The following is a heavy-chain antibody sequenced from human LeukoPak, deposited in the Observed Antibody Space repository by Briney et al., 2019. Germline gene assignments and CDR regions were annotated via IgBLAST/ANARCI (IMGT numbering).Heavy chain of an antibody. J-gene: IGHJ4*02. D-gene: IGHD4-17*01. CDR2: IHTSGST. CDR1: GGSISSGSYY. CDR3: ARGMVTTDRYYFDY. Sequence: PSETLSLTCTVSGGSISSGSYYWSWIRQPAGTGPEWIGRIHTSGSTNYNPSLKSRVTISVDTSKNQFSLNLSSVTAADTAVYYCARGMVTTDRYYFDYWGQGTLVTVSS. V-gene: IGHV4-61*02.